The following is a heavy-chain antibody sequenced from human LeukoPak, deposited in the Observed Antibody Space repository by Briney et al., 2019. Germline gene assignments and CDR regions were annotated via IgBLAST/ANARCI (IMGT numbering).Heavy chain of an antibody. CDR2: ISSSSSTI. V-gene: IGHV3-48*01. J-gene: IGHJ6*04. Sequence: PGGSLRLSCAASGFTFSSYSMNWVRQAPGKGLEWVSYISSSSSTIYYADSVKGRFTISRDNAKNSLYLQMNSLRAEDTAVYYCARGGPWYSSSPEPMADVWGKGTTVTVSS. CDR3: ARGGPWYSSSPEPMADV. CDR1: GFTFSSYS. D-gene: IGHD6-6*01.